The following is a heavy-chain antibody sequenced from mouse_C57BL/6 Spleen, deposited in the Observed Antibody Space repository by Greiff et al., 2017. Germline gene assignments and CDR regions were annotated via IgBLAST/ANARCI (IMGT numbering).Heavy chain of an antibody. CDR1: GFTFSSYA. V-gene: IGHV5-9-1*02. CDR2: LSSVGDYI. J-gene: IGHJ3*01. Sequence: EVKLMESGEGLVKPGGSLKLSCAASGFTFSSYAMSWVRQTPEKRLEWVAYLSSVGDYIYYADTAKGRFTISRDNARNTLYLQMSSLKSEDTAMYYCTRDRWFAYWGQGTLVTVSA. CDR3: TRDRWFAY.